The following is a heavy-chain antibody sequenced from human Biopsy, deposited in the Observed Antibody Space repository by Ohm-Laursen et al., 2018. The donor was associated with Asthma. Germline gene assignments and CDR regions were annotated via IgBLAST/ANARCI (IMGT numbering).Heavy chain of an antibody. V-gene: IGHV3-30-3*01. J-gene: IGHJ6*02. CDR1: GFTFSDYD. CDR2: ISYDGTNK. CDR3: ARDLRSDNWNPWGMDV. D-gene: IGHD1-20*01. Sequence: SLRLSCAASGFTFSDYDMHWVRQAPGKGLEWAAVISYDGTNKDYADSVKGRFTFSRDNSQNTLSLEMNSLRVEDTAVYYCARDLRSDNWNPWGMDVWGLGTTVTVAS.